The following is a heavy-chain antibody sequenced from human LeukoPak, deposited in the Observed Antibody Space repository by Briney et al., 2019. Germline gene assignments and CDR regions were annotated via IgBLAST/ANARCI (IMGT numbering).Heavy chain of an antibody. D-gene: IGHD3-22*01. V-gene: IGHV1-46*01. CDR1: GYTFTSYY. CDR3: ARVPRYDSSGYFFDY. J-gene: IGHJ4*02. Sequence: ASVEVSCKASGYTFTSYYMHWVRQAPGQGLEWMGIINPSGGSTSYAQKFQGRVTMTRDTSTSTVYMGLSSLRSEDTAVYYCARVPRYDSSGYFFDYWGQGTLVTVSS. CDR2: INPSGGST.